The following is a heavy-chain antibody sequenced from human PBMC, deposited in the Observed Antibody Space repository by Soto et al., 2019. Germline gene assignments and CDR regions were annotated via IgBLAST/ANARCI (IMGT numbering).Heavy chain of an antibody. CDR2: TYYRSKWYN. CDR3: ARDHKWVLDY. Sequence: SQTLSLTCVISGDSVSTNSAAWNWIRQSPSRGLEWLGRTYYRSKWYNDYAVSVEGRITINPDTSKNQFSLQLNSVTPDDTAVYYCARDHKWVLDYWGQGTLVTVSS. J-gene: IGHJ4*02. CDR1: GDSVSTNSAA. V-gene: IGHV6-1*01. D-gene: IGHD5-12*01.